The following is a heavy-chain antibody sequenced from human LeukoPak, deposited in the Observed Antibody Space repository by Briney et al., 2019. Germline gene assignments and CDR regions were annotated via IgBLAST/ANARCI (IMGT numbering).Heavy chain of an antibody. Sequence: SETLSLTCTVSGGSISSGSYYWDWIRQPPGKGLEWIGSVYYSGSTYYNPSLKSRVTISVDTSKNQFSLKLSSVSAADTAVYFCARGYRVATSFDYWGQGTLVTVSS. CDR3: ARGYRVATSFDY. CDR2: VYYSGST. CDR1: GGSISSGSYY. V-gene: IGHV4-39*07. J-gene: IGHJ4*02. D-gene: IGHD5-12*01.